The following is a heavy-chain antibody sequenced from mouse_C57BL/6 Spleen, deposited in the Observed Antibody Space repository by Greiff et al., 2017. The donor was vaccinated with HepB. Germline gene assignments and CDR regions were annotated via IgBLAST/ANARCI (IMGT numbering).Heavy chain of an antibody. J-gene: IGHJ3*01. CDR3: TPETLYYGSSYFAY. CDR1: GFNIKDDY. CDR2: IDPENGDT. D-gene: IGHD1-1*01. Sequence: EVQLQQSGAELVRPGASVKLSCTASGFNIKDDYMHWVKQRPEQGLEWIGWIDPENGDTEYASKFQGKATITADTSSNTAYLQLSSLTSEDTAVYYCTPETLYYGSSYFAYWGQGTLVTVSA. V-gene: IGHV14-4*01.